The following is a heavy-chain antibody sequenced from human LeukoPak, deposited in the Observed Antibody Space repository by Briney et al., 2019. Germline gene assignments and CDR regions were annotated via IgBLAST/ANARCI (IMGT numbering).Heavy chain of an antibody. D-gene: IGHD4-23*01. CDR1: GFTFSSYN. V-gene: IGHV3-21*01. CDR3: ASLSVVQFYYDY. Sequence: GGSLRLSCAASGFTFSSYNMNWVRQAPGKGLEWVSSISSSSNYIYCADSVKGRFTISRDNAKNSLDPQMNSLRAEDTAVYYCASLSVVQFYYDYWGQGTLVTVSS. CDR2: ISSSSNYI. J-gene: IGHJ4*02.